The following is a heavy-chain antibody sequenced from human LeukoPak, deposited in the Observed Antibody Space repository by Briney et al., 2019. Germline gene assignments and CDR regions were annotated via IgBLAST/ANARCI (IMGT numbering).Heavy chain of an antibody. CDR3: ARDPYSGNYGAYYYYYMDV. CDR2: ITSSSTYI. CDR1: GDSISTSSYY. D-gene: IGHD1-26*01. J-gene: IGHJ6*03. V-gene: IGHV3-21*01. Sequence: ETLSLTCSVSGDSISTSSYYWGWIRQPPGKGLEWVSSITSSSTYIYYADSVKGRFTISRDNAKNSLYLQMNSLRPEDTAVYYCARDPYSGNYGAYYYYYMDVWGKGTTVTISS.